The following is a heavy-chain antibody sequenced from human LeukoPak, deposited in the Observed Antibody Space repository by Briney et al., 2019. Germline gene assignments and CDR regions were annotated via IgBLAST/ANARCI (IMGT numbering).Heavy chain of an antibody. CDR1: GFAFSSCW. V-gene: IGHV3-74*01. Sequence: GGSLRLSCAASGFAFSSCWMHWVRQAPGKGLVWGSRINGDGSTTNYADSVKGRFTISRDNAKHTLYLQMNSLRAEDSAVYYCASLVGGYYPPVEAFDIWGQGTMVTVSS. CDR3: ASLVGGYYPPVEAFDI. CDR2: INGDGSTT. D-gene: IGHD3-3*01. J-gene: IGHJ3*02.